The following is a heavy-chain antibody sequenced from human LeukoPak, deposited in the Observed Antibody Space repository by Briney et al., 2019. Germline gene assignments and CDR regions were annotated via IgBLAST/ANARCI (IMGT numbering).Heavy chain of an antibody. Sequence: SETLSLTCAVHGGSFSGYYWSWIRQPPGKGLEWIGEIDHSGSTNYNPSLKSRVTISVDTSKNQFSLKLSSVTAADTAVYYCARDPSNYGYFDYWGQGTLVTVSS. D-gene: IGHD4-11*01. CDR2: IDHSGST. J-gene: IGHJ4*02. CDR3: ARDPSNYGYFDY. CDR1: GGSFSGYY. V-gene: IGHV4-34*01.